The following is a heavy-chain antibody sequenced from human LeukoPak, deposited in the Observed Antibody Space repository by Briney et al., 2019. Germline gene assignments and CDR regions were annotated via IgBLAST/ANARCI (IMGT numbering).Heavy chain of an antibody. J-gene: IGHJ4*03. D-gene: IGHD5-24*01. CDR2: IDHRGDT. V-gene: IGHV4-34*01. CDR1: GGSFSRYY. CDR3: AIGATISETGYFYF. Sequence: SETLSLTCAVYGGSFSRYYLSWIRQSPGKGLEWIAEIDHRGDTNYNPSVKSRVTISVDTSKNQFSLKVRSLSAADTAVYYCAIGATISETGYFYFWGQGTLVTVSS.